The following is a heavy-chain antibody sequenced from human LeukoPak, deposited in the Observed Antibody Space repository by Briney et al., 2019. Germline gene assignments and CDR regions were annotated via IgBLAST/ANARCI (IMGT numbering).Heavy chain of an antibody. CDR3: ARDYDSDC. Sequence: GGSLRLSCAASGFTFRSYSMNGVRQAPGEGLESVSYLNSRRSYIYYADSVKSRFHISRDNAKNSLYLQMNSLRAEDTAVSYCARDYDSDCWGQGTLVTVSS. J-gene: IGHJ4*02. D-gene: IGHD3-22*01. CDR2: LNSRRSYI. CDR1: GFTFRSYS. V-gene: IGHV3-21*01.